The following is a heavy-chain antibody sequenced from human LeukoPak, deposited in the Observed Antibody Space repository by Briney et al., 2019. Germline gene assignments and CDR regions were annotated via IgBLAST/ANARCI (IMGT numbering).Heavy chain of an antibody. Sequence: PSETLSLTCTVSGGSISSYYWSWIRQPPGKGLAWIGYIYYSGSTNYNPSLKSRVTISVDTSKNQFSLKLSSVTAADTAVYYCARAPTARNWFDPWGQGTLVTVSS. CDR3: ARAPTARNWFDP. V-gene: IGHV4-59*01. CDR2: IYYSGST. J-gene: IGHJ5*02. CDR1: GGSISSYY.